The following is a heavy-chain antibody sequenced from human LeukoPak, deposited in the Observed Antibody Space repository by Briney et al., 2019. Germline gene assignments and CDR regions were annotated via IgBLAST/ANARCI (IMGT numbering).Heavy chain of an antibody. CDR1: GYSISSGYY. D-gene: IGHD6-6*01. Sequence: SETLSLTCTVSGYSISSGYYWGWIRQPPGKGLEWIGSIYHSGSTYYNPSLKSRVTISVDTSKNQFSLKLSSVTAADTAVYYCASLEYSSSSGGYFDYWGQGTLVTVSS. V-gene: IGHV4-38-2*02. CDR2: IYHSGST. J-gene: IGHJ4*02. CDR3: ASLEYSSSSGGYFDY.